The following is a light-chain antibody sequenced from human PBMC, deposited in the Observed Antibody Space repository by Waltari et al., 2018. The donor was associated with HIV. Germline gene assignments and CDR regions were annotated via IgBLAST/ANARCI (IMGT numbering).Light chain of an antibody. CDR1: SSNIENDN. J-gene: IGLJ1*01. Sequence: QSVLTQPPSASGTPGQRGTISCSGSSSNIENDNVYWYQQLTGAAPRLRMYKDTQRPSGVPDLVTGSKSGTSASLAISGLRSEDEADYYCVGWDSRLSGYVFGTGTKVTVL. V-gene: IGLV1-47*01. CDR3: VGWDSRLSGYV. CDR2: KDT.